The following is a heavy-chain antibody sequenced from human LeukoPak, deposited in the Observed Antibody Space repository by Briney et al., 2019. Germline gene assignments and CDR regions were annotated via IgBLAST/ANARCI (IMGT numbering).Heavy chain of an antibody. CDR3: ARGGVEMATIDFDY. CDR2: INHSGST. V-gene: IGHV4-34*01. CDR1: GGSFSGYY. D-gene: IGHD5-24*01. J-gene: IGHJ4*02. Sequence: PSETLSLTCAVYGGSFSGYYWSWIRQPPGKGLEWIGEINHSGSTNYNPSLKSRVTISVDTSKNQFSLKLSSVTAADTAVYYCARGGVEMATIDFDYWGQGTLVTVSS.